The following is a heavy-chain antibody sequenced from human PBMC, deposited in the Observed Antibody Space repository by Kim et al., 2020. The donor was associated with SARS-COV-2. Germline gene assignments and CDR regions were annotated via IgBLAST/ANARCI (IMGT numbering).Heavy chain of an antibody. V-gene: IGHV1-18*01. D-gene: IGHD3-10*01. CDR1: GYTFTSYG. CDR2: ISAYNGNT. J-gene: IGHJ6*02. CDR3: ARDVVRGVIRGPHYYYYGMDV. Sequence: ASVKVSCKASGYTFTSYGISWVRQAPGQGLEWMGWISAYNGNTNYAQKLQGRVTMTTDTSTSTAYMELRSLRSDDTAVYYCARDVVRGVIRGPHYYYYGMDVWGQGTTVTVSS.